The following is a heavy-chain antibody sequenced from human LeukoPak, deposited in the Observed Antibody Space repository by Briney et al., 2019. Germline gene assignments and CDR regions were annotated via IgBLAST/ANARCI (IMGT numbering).Heavy chain of an antibody. CDR3: ARDNGYAFDI. CDR2: ISSSSSYI. Sequence: GGSLRLSCAASGFTSSSYSMSWVRQAPGKGLEWVSSISSSSSYIYYADSVKGRFTISRDNAKNSLYLQMNSLRAEDTAVYYCARDNGYAFDIWGQGTMVTVSS. D-gene: IGHD2-8*01. J-gene: IGHJ3*02. CDR1: GFTSSSYS. V-gene: IGHV3-21*01.